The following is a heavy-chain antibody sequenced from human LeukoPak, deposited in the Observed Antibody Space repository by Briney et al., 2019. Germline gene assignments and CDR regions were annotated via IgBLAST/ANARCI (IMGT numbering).Heavy chain of an antibody. J-gene: IGHJ4*02. CDR2: LSGSGVNA. CDR3: ARDCCGDSSGYLDY. D-gene: IGHD3-22*01. CDR1: GLTFSSFA. V-gene: IGHV3-23*01. Sequence: GGSLRLSCAASGLTFSSFAMSWVRQAPGKGLERVSGLSGSGVNAYYADSVKGRFTISRDDSQNTLYLQMNSLRAEDTAVYYCARDCCGDSSGYLDYWGQGTLVTVSS.